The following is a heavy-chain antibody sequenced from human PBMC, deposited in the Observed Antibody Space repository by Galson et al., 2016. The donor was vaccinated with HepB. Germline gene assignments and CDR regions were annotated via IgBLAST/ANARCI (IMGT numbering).Heavy chain of an antibody. CDR3: ARDDSGGWYGFHYGVDV. Sequence: ETLSLTCTVSGASISGYYLSWIRQPPGKGLEWIGYIYYSGRTNYNPSLKSRVTISVDTSKNQFSLKLSSVTAADTAVYYCARDDSGGWYGFHYGVDVWGQGTTVTVSS. J-gene: IGHJ6*02. D-gene: IGHD6-19*01. CDR1: GASISGYY. CDR2: IYYSGRT. V-gene: IGHV4-59*01.